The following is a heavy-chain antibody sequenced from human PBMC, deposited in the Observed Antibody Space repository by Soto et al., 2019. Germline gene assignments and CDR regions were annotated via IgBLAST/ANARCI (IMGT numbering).Heavy chain of an antibody. CDR1: GFTLSSYV. Sequence: GGSLRLSCAASGFTLSSYVMYWVRQAPGKGLEWISAISSSNTYYADSVKGRFAISRDNSKNTMLLQMNSLRADDTAVYYCAKLGVRIATAGIDYWGPGTLVTVSS. V-gene: IGHV3-23*01. CDR2: ISSSNT. J-gene: IGHJ4*02. CDR3: AKLGVRIATAGIDY. D-gene: IGHD6-13*01.